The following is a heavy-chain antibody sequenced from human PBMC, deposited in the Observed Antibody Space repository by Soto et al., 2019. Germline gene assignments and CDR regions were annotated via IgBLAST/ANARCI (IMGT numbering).Heavy chain of an antibody. CDR3: AKDSKVAGTLPPYYYYYMDV. J-gene: IGHJ6*03. CDR1: GFTFDDYA. Sequence: GGSLRLSCAASGFTFDDYAMHWVRQAPGKGLEWVSVISWNSGSIGYADSVKGRFTIPRDNAKNSLYLQMNSLRAEDTALYYFAKDSKVAGTLPPYYYYYMDVWGKGTTVTVSS. D-gene: IGHD6-19*01. CDR2: ISWNSGSI. V-gene: IGHV3-9*01.